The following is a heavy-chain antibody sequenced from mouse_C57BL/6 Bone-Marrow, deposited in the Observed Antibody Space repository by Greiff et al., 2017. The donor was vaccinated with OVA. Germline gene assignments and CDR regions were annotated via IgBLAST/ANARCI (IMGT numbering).Heavy chain of an antibody. J-gene: IGHJ1*03. CDR1: GYTFTTYP. D-gene: IGHD1-1*01. CDR3: ARGYYGSSYWYFDV. V-gene: IGHV1-47*01. Sequence: VQLQESGAELVKPGASVKMSCKASGYTFTTYPIEWMKQNHGKSLEWIGNFHPYNDDTKYNEKFKGKATLTVEKSSSTVYLELSRLTSDDSAVYYCARGYYGSSYWYFDVWGTGTTVTVSS. CDR2: FHPYNDDT.